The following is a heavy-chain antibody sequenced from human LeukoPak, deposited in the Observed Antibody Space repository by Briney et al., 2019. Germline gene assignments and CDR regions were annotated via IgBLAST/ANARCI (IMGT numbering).Heavy chain of an antibody. D-gene: IGHD4-17*01. CDR2: ISWNSASI. CDR3: AKDIRGATVTDYGMDV. J-gene: IGHJ6*02. CDR1: GFSFDDYV. V-gene: IGHV3-9*01. Sequence: PGGSLRLSCAASGFSFDDYVMHWVRQVPGKGLEWVSGISWNSASIGYADSVKGRFTISRDNAKNFLYLQVNSLRVEDTALYYCAKDIRGATVTDYGMDVWGQGTTVTVSS.